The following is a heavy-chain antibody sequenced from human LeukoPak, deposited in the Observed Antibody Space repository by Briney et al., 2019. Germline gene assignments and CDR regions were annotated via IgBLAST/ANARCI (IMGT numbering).Heavy chain of an antibody. CDR3: ARHASVDGNWPRPLDY. CDR1: GGSISSSNYY. V-gene: IGHV4-39*01. J-gene: IGHJ4*02. Sequence: SETLSLTCTVSGGSISSSNYYWGWIRQPPGKGLEWIGNIYYSGSTYYKPSLKTRVTISVDTSKNQFSLKLASVTAADTAVYYCARHASVDGNWPRPLDYWGQGSLVTVSS. D-gene: IGHD6-19*01. CDR2: IYYSGST.